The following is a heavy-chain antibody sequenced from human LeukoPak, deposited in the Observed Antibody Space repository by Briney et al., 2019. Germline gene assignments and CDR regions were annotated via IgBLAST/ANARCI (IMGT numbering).Heavy chain of an antibody. CDR1: GDSVSSNSAT. J-gene: IGHJ5*02. D-gene: IGHD3-10*01. V-gene: IGHV6-1*01. Sequence: SQTLSLTYAISGDSVSSNSATWNWIRQSPSRGLEWLGRTYYTSKWCYDYAVSVKSRITINPDTAKNQFSLQLNSVTPEDTAVYYCARQAYGLGINWFDPWGQGTLVTVSP. CDR3: ARQAYGLGINWFDP. CDR2: TYYTSKWCY.